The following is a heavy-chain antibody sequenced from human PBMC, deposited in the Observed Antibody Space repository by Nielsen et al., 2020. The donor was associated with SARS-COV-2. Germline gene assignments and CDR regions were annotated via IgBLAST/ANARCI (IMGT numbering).Heavy chain of an antibody. Sequence: GESLKISCAASGFTVSSNYMSWVRQAPGKGLEWVSVIYSGGSTYYADSVKGRFTISRDNSKNTLYLQMKSLRAEDTAVYYCARGAYGYWGQGTQVTVSS. V-gene: IGHV3-53*01. CDR3: ARGAYGY. J-gene: IGHJ4*02. CDR2: IYSGGST. D-gene: IGHD3-16*01. CDR1: GFTVSSNY.